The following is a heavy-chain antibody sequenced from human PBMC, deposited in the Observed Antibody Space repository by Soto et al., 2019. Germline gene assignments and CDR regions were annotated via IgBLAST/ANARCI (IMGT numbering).Heavy chain of an antibody. D-gene: IGHD6-13*01. CDR3: AKDLSSSWYRYLLH. V-gene: IGHV3-23*01. CDR1: GFTFSSYA. CDR2: ISGGGGDT. Sequence: GGSLRLSCAASGFTFSSYAMNWVRQAPGKGLEWVSTISGGGGDTYYADSVKGRFTISRDNSKNTLNLQMNSLRVEDTAVYYCAKDLSSSWYRYLLHWGQGTLVTVSS. J-gene: IGHJ1*01.